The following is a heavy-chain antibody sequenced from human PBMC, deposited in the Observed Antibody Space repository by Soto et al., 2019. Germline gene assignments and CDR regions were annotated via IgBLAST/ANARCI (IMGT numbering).Heavy chain of an antibody. V-gene: IGHV3-9*01. D-gene: IGHD1-1*01. J-gene: IGHJ5*02. CDR1: GFTFDDYA. CDR2: ISWDSGSI. Sequence: EVQLVESGGGLVQPGRSLRLSCAASGFTFDDYAMHWVRQAPGKGLEWVSGISWDSGSIGYVDSVKGRFTISRDNAKNTLYLQMNSLSAEDTALYYCAKGVGTLSSWFDPWGQGTLVTVSS. CDR3: AKGVGTLSSWFDP.